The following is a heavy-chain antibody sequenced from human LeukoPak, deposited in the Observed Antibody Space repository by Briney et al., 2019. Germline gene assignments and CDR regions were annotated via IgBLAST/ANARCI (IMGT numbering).Heavy chain of an antibody. CDR2: ISTNGGST. V-gene: IGHV3-64*01. D-gene: IGHD3-22*01. Sequence: GGSLRLSCAASGFTFSSYATHWVRQAPGKGLEYVTAISTNGGSTYYANSMKGGFTISRDNFKNTMYLQMGSLRVEDMGVYYCARGDSMIVVVKGFDYWGQGTLVTVSS. CDR1: GFTFSSYA. CDR3: ARGDSMIVVVKGFDY. J-gene: IGHJ4*02.